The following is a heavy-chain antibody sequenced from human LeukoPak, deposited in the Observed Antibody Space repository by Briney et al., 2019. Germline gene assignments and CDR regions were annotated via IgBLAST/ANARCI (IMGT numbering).Heavy chain of an antibody. CDR2: ISGSGGST. J-gene: IGHJ4*02. CDR1: GFTFSGYA. Sequence: GGSLRLSCAASGFTFSGYAMSWVRQAPGKGLEWVSAISGSGGSTYYADSVKGRFTISRDNSKNTLYLQMNSLRAEDTAVYYCAKRHSSSSSGGRHFDYWGQGTLVTVSS. V-gene: IGHV3-23*01. D-gene: IGHD6-6*01. CDR3: AKRHSSSSSGGRHFDY.